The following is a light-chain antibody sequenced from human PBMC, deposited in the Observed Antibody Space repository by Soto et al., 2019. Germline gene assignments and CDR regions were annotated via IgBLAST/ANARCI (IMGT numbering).Light chain of an antibody. CDR1: QSISSY. CDR2: DAS. CDR3: QQRSNWPPT. V-gene: IGKV3-11*01. J-gene: IGKJ1*01. Sequence: EIVLTQSPATLSLSPGERATPSCRASQSISSYLAWYQQKPGQAPRLLIYDASNRATGIPARFSGSGSGTDFTLTISSLEPEDFAVHYCQQRSNWPPTFGQGTKV.